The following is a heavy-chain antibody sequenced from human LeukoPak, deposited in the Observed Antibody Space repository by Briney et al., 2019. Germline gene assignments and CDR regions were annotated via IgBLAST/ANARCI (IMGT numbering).Heavy chain of an antibody. CDR1: GFTFSSYG. J-gene: IGHJ3*02. D-gene: IGHD3-22*01. CDR3: AKGTDSSGYYFDAFDI. CDR2: ISGSGGST. V-gene: IGHV3-23*01. Sequence: PGGSLRLSCAASGFTFSSYGMSWVRQAPGKGLEWVSAISGSGGSTYYADSVKGRFTISRDNSKNTLYLQMNSLRAEDTAVYYCAKGTDSSGYYFDAFDIWGQGTMVTVSS.